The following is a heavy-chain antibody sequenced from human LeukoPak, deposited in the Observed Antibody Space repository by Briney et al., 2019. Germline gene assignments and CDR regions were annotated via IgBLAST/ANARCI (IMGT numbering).Heavy chain of an antibody. CDR1: GYTFTSYG. Sequence: ASVKVSCKASGYTFTSYGISWVRQAPGQGLEWMGWISAYNGNTNYAQKFQGRVTITADKSTSTAYMELSSLRSEDTAVYYCARDSPGPGYSSSAEGVDYWGQGTLVTVSS. D-gene: IGHD6-19*01. CDR2: ISAYNGNT. V-gene: IGHV1-18*01. J-gene: IGHJ4*02. CDR3: ARDSPGPGYSSSAEGVDY.